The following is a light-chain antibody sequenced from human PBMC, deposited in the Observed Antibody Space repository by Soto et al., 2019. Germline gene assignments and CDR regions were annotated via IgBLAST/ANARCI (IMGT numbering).Light chain of an antibody. CDR1: QSVSSN. CDR3: QQYNNWPRT. J-gene: IGKJ1*01. CDR2: GAS. V-gene: IGKV3-15*01. Sequence: EIVMTQSPATLSVSPGERATLSCRASQSVSSNLAWYQQKPGQAPRLLIYGASTRATGIPARFSGSGSGTDFTLTISSLQSEDFAVYYCQQYNNWPRTFGQGTQVEIQ.